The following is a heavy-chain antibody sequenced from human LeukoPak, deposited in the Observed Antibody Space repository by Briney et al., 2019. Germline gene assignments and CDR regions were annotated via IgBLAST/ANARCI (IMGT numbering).Heavy chain of an antibody. J-gene: IGHJ4*02. Sequence: SVTVSCKASGGTFSSYAISWVRQAPGQGLEWMGGIIPIFGTANYAQKFQGRVTITADESTSTAYMELSSLRSEDTAVYYCARAYSSGWYSTSHFDYWGQGTLVTVSS. CDR3: ARAYSSGWYSTSHFDY. D-gene: IGHD6-19*01. V-gene: IGHV1-69*13. CDR1: GGTFSSYA. CDR2: IIPIFGTA.